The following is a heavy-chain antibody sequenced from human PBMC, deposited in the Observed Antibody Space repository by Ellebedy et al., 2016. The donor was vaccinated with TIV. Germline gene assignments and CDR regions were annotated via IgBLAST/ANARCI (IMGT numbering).Heavy chain of an antibody. D-gene: IGHD3-3*01. CDR2: VSGYNGDT. V-gene: IGHV1-18*04. CDR1: GYSFTNYG. CDR3: ARAPSSGHSPFWY. J-gene: IGHJ4*02. Sequence: ASVKVSCXASGYSFTNYGISWVRQAPGRGLEWVGWVSGYNGDTNYAQKLQGRVTMTTDTSTSTAYMELRSLRSDDTAVYYCARAPSSGHSPFWYWGQGTLVTVSS.